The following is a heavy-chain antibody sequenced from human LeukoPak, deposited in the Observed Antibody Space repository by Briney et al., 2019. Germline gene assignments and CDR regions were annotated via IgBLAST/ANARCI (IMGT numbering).Heavy chain of an antibody. J-gene: IGHJ4*02. CDR3: ARDVGSYYYFDY. CDR2: ISYDGSNK. CDR1: GFTFSSYA. Sequence: AGGSLRLSCAASGFTFSSYAMHWVRQAPGKGLEWVAVISYDGSNKYYADSVKGRFTISRDNSKNTLYLQMNSLRAEDTAAYYCARDVGSYYYFDYWGQGTLVTVSS. D-gene: IGHD1-26*01. V-gene: IGHV3-30-3*01.